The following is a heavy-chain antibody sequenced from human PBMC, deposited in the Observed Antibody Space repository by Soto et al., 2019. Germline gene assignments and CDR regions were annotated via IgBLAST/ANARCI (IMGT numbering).Heavy chain of an antibody. J-gene: IGHJ4*02. V-gene: IGHV3-48*01. D-gene: IGHD1-7*01. CDR1: GFTFIIYS. CDR2: IMPGSSHI. Sequence: PGGSLRLSCAASGFTFIIYSMNWVRQAPWKGLEWVSYIMPGSSHIFYADSVKGRFTISRDNDKNSLYLQMNSLRAEDTAVYYCAKEWGYNWNYRSYYFDYWGQGTLVTVS. CDR3: AKEWGYNWNYRSYYFDY.